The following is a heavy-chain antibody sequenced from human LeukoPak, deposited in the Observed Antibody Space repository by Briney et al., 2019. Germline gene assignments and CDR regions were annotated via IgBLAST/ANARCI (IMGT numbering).Heavy chain of an antibody. Sequence: SETLSLTCSVSGDSINSYFWSWIRQPPGKGLEWIGHISYSGSTEYNPSLKSRVTISLGTSENRFSLKLSSVTAADTAVYYCAREVWSGYYHFDYWGQGTLVTVSS. J-gene: IGHJ4*02. CDR3: AREVWSGYYHFDY. CDR1: GDSINSYF. V-gene: IGHV4-59*01. D-gene: IGHD3-3*01. CDR2: ISYSGST.